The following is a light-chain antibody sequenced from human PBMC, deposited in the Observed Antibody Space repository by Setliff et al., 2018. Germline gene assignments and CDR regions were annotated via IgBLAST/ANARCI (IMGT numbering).Light chain of an antibody. V-gene: IGLV2-14*03. J-gene: IGLJ1*01. Sequence: QPVLTQPASVSGSPGQSITISCTGSSSDIGAYDYVSWYQQHPGKAPKLMIYDVNNRPSGVSNRFSGSKSGKTASLTISGLQAEDEADYYCSSYTSRTTLDGFGTGTKVTVL. CDR1: SSDIGAYDY. CDR3: SSYTSRTTLDG. CDR2: DVN.